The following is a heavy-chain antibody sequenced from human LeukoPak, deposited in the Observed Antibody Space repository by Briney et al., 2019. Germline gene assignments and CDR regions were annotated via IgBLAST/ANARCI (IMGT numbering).Heavy chain of an antibody. V-gene: IGHV4-59*01. CDR2: IYYSGST. CDR1: GGSISSYY. J-gene: IGHJ4*02. D-gene: IGHD1-1*01. CDR3: ARESGTGGRFDY. Sequence: TSETLSLTCSISGGSISSYYWSWIRQPPGKGLEWIGYIYYSGSTNYNPSLKSRVTISVDTSKNQFSLKLSSVTAADTAVYYCARESGTGGRFDYWGQGTLVTVSS.